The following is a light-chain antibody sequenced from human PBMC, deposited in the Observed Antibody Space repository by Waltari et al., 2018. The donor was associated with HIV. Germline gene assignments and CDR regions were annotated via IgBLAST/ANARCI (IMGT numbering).Light chain of an antibody. CDR1: QSVSSC. Sequence: VLTQSPATLSLSPGERATVSCRASQSVSSCLAWYQQKPGQAPRLLIYGASNRATGIPARFSGSGSGTAFTLTISSLEPGDFAVYYCQQCSSWPYTFGQGTKLSIK. CDR3: QQCSSWPYT. J-gene: IGKJ2*01. V-gene: IGKV3-11*01. CDR2: GAS.